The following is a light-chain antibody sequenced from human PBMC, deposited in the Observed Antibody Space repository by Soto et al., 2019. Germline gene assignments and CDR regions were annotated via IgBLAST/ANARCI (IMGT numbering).Light chain of an antibody. CDR3: SSYTSSSIPYV. CDR1: SSDVGGYNY. J-gene: IGLJ1*01. CDR2: VVS. V-gene: IGLV2-14*01. Sequence: QSALTQPASVSGSPGQSITISCTGTSSDVGGYNYVSWYQQHPGKAPKLMIYVVSNRPSGVSNRFSGSKSGNTASLTISGLQAEDEADYYCSSYTSSSIPYVFGTGTKLTVL.